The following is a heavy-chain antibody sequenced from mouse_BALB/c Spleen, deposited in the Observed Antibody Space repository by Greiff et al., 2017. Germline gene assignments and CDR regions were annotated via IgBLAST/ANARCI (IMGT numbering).Heavy chain of an antibody. D-gene: IGHD1-1*01. J-gene: IGHJ3*01. V-gene: IGHV1S127*01. CDR3: ARGGSTYVLAWLAY. Sequence: QVQLQQSGPELARPGASVKISCKASGYSFTSYWMHWVKQRPGQGLEWIGMIDPSDRETRLNQKFKDKATLTVDKSSSTAYMQLSSPTSEDSAVYYCARGGSTYVLAWLAYWGQGTLVTVSA. CDR2: IDPSDRET. CDR1: GYSFTSYW.